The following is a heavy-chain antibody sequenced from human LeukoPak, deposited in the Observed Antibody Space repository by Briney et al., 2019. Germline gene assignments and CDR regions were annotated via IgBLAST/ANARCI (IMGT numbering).Heavy chain of an antibody. V-gene: IGHV4-4*09. D-gene: IGHD6-6*01. J-gene: IGHJ5*02. Sequence: SETLSLTCTVSGGSISGYFWSWIRQPPGKGLEWIGYIYASGNTNYNPSLQSRLTISLDTPKNQFSLKLSSVTAADTAVYYCARQISLSSSSVWFDPWGQGTLVTVSS. CDR1: GGSISGYF. CDR3: ARQISLSSSSVWFDP. CDR2: IYASGNT.